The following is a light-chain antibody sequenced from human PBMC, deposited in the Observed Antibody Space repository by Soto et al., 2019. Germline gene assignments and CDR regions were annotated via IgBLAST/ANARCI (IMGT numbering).Light chain of an antibody. J-gene: IGKJ5*01. CDR1: QDISRA. Sequence: IQLTQSPSSLSATVGDRVTITCRASQDISRALAWYQQKPGKAPNLLISPASNLRSGVPSRFSGSGSGTDFTLTINGLQPEDFATYYCQQSYRTPTFGQGTRLEIK. V-gene: IGKV1-39*01. CDR3: QQSYRTPT. CDR2: PAS.